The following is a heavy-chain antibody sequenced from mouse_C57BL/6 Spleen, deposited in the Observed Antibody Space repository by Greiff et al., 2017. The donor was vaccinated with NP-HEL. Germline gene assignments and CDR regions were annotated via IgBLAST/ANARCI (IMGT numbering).Heavy chain of an antibody. CDR1: GYAFSSSW. CDR2: IYPGDGDT. D-gene: IGHD2-4*01. J-gene: IGHJ4*01. CDR3: ARVDYVYYYAMGC. Sequence: QVHVKQSGPELVKPGASVKISCKASGYAFSSSWMNWVKQRPGKGLEWIGRIYPGDGDTNYNGKFKGKATLTADKSSSTAYMQLSSLTSEYSAVYFCARVDYVYYYAMGCWGQGTSVTVSS. V-gene: IGHV1-82*01.